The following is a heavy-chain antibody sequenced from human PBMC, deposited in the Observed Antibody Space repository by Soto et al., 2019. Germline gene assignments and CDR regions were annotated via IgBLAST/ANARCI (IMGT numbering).Heavy chain of an antibody. CDR1: GFTFSSYA. J-gene: IGHJ4*02. CDR3: ARDQRQWKYFDY. D-gene: IGHD6-19*01. Sequence: ESGGGVVQPGRSLRLSCAASGFTFSSYAMHWVRQAPGKGLEWVAVISYDGSNKYYADSVKGRFTISRDNSKNTLSLQMNSLRAEDTAVYYCARDQRQWKYFDYWGQGTLVTVSS. V-gene: IGHV3-30-3*01. CDR2: ISYDGSNK.